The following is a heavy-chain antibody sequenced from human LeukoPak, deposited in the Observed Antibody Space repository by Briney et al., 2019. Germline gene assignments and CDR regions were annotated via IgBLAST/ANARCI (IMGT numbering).Heavy chain of an antibody. CDR2: ISGSGGST. V-gene: IGHV3-23*01. J-gene: IGHJ4*02. Sequence: GGSLRLSYAASGFTFSSYAMSWVRQAPGKGLEWVSAISGSGGSTYFADSVKGRFTISRDNSKNTLYLQMNSLRAEDTAVYYCAKDTAAAGHYYFDYWGQGTLVTVSS. D-gene: IGHD6-13*01. CDR1: GFTFSSYA. CDR3: AKDTAAAGHYYFDY.